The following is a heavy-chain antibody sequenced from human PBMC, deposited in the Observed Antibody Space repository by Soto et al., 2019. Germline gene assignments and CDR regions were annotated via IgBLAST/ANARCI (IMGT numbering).Heavy chain of an antibody. Sequence: SQTRSLTCAVSGYGVSINSASWNWIRQSPSRGLEWLGRTYYRSKWYNDYSVSVKSRITINPDTSKNQFSLQLNSVTPEDTAVYYCARDRVAAAYLGMDVWGQGTTVTVSS. CDR2: TYYRSKWYN. D-gene: IGHD6-13*01. V-gene: IGHV6-1*01. J-gene: IGHJ6*02. CDR3: ARDRVAAAYLGMDV. CDR1: GYGVSINSAS.